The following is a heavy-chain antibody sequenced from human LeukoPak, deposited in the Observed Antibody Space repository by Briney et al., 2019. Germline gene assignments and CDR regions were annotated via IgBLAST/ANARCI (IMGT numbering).Heavy chain of an antibody. J-gene: IGHJ6*02. V-gene: IGHV3-21*01. CDR3: ARSGWSYYFGLDV. Sequence: GGSLRLSCAVSGFSFNSYSMHWVRQAPGKGLEWVSSIGTSSGNTNYGDSVKGRFTISRDNMKNSVHLQMNSLRAEDTAVYYCARSGWSYYFGLDVWGHGTTVTVSS. CDR2: IGTSSGNT. D-gene: IGHD6-19*01. CDR1: GFSFNSYS.